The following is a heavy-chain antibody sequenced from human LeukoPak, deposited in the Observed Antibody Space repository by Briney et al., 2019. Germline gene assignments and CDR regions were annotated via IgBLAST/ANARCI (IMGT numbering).Heavy chain of an antibody. J-gene: IGHJ4*02. Sequence: GGSLRLSCAASGFTFSSYWIGWVRQAPGKGLEWVANIKQDGSEKYYVDSVKGRFTISRDNAKNSLYLQMNSLRAEDTAVYYCARDVSSVVAALYWGQGTLVTVSS. CDR2: IKQDGSEK. V-gene: IGHV3-7*01. CDR3: ARDVSSVVAALY. D-gene: IGHD2-15*01. CDR1: GFTFSSYW.